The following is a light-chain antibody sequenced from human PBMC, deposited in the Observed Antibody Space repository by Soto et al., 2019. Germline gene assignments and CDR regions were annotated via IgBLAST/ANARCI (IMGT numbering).Light chain of an antibody. CDR1: SSNIGSNYD. Sequence: QSALTQPPSVSGAPGQRVTISCTGSSSNIGSNYDVHWYKHLPGTAPKLLIYGNSNRPSGVPDRFSGSKSGTSASLAITGLQAEDEADYYCQSFDSSLSGYVFGTGTKVTVL. V-gene: IGLV1-40*01. CDR3: QSFDSSLSGYV. CDR2: GNS. J-gene: IGLJ1*01.